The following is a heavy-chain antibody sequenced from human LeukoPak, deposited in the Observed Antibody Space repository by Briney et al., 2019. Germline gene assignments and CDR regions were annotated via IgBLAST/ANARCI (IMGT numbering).Heavy chain of an antibody. V-gene: IGHV3-7*03. CDR1: GFTFSSYW. Sequence: PGGSLRLSCAVSGFTFSSYWMSWVRQAPGKGLEWVANIKQDGSEKYYVDSVKGRFTISRDNAKNSLYLQMNSLKTEDTAVYYCTTETWDLDYWGQGTLVTVSS. D-gene: IGHD1-26*01. CDR3: TTETWDLDY. CDR2: IKQDGSEK. J-gene: IGHJ4*02.